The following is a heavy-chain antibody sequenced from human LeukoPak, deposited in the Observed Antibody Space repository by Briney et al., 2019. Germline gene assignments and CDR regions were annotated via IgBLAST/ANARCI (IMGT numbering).Heavy chain of an antibody. CDR3: ARDQRSLYDF. CDR1: GASISSGGYY. D-gene: IGHD1-26*01. J-gene: IGHJ4*02. Sequence: PSQTLSLTCTVSGASISSGGYYWSWIRQPPGKGLEWIGYIYHSGSAYYNPSLKSRLTISIDTSKNQFSLKLASVTAADTAIYYCARDQRSLYDFWGQGSLVTVSS. CDR2: IYHSGSA. V-gene: IGHV4-30-2*01.